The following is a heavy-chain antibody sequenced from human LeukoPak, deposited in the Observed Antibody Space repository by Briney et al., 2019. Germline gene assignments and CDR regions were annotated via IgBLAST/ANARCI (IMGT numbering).Heavy chain of an antibody. D-gene: IGHD2/OR15-2a*01. CDR2: IKEDGSEK. CDR3: ARRGSTDY. Sequence: GGSLRLSCAASGFSFSGYWMTWVRQAPGKGLEWVANIKEDGSEKYYADFVKGRFTISRDNAKNSLDLQMNSLRAEDTAVYYCARRGSTDYRGQGTLVTVSS. CDR1: GFSFSGYW. J-gene: IGHJ4*02. V-gene: IGHV3-7*03.